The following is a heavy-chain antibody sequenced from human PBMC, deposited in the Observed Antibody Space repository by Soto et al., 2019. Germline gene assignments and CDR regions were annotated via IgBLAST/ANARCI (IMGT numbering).Heavy chain of an antibody. J-gene: IGHJ6*02. V-gene: IGHV4-59*01. Sequence: SETLSLTCTVSGGSINSYYWSWIRQPPWKGLEWIGYIYYSGSTNYNRSLKSRVTMSVDTSKNQFSLTLSSVTAADTAVYYCARSRSYYDIWGGYDYYYYGMDVWGQGTRVTV. D-gene: IGHD3-22*01. CDR1: GGSINSYY. CDR2: IYYSGST. CDR3: ARSRSYYDIWGGYDYYYYGMDV.